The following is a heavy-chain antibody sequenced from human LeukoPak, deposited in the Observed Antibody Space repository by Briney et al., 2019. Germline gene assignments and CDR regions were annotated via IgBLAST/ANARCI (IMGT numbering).Heavy chain of an antibody. CDR2: INPSGGST. Sequence: GASVKVSCKASGYTFTSYYMHWVRQAPGQGLEWMGIINPSGGSTSYAQKFQGRVTMTRDTSTSTVYMELSSLRSEDTAVYYCASESLPYCSGGSCYLGGFDHWGQGTLVTVSS. CDR1: GYTFTSYY. D-gene: IGHD2-15*01. J-gene: IGHJ5*02. V-gene: IGHV1-46*01. CDR3: ASESLPYCSGGSCYLGGFDH.